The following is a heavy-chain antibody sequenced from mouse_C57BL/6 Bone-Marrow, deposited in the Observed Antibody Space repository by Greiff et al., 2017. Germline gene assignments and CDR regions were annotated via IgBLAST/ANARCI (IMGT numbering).Heavy chain of an antibody. Sequence: QVQLQQPGAELVKPGASVKLSCKASGYTFTSYWMHWVKQRPGQGLEWIGMIHPNSGSTNYNEKFKSKATLTVDKSSSTAYMQLSSLTSEDSAVYYYSRWRGLYSFDYWGQGTTLTVSS. CDR1: GYTFTSYW. J-gene: IGHJ2*01. CDR3: SRWRGLYSFDY. V-gene: IGHV1-64*01. CDR2: IHPNSGST.